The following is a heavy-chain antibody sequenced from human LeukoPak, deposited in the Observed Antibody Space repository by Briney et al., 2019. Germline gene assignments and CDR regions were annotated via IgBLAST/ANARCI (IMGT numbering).Heavy chain of an antibody. CDR2: ISGSGGST. J-gene: IGHJ3*02. CDR3: AKQISYDSSGYYSHAFDI. D-gene: IGHD3-22*01. CDR1: GSTFSSYA. Sequence: GGSLRLSCAASGSTFSSYAMSWVRQAPGKGLEWVSAISGSGGSTYYADSVKGRFTISRDNSKNTLYLQMNSLRAEDTAVYYCAKQISYDSSGYYSHAFDIWGQGTMVTVSS. V-gene: IGHV3-23*01.